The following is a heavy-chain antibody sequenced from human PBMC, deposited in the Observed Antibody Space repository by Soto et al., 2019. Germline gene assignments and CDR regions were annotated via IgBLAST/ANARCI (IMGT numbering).Heavy chain of an antibody. D-gene: IGHD3-16*01. CDR3: ARERYGGGEFDS. J-gene: IGHJ4*02. V-gene: IGHV4-30-2*01. CDR1: GGSISTDGFS. Sequence: SETLSLTCTVSGGSISTDGFSWNWIRQPPGKGLEWIAYIYHTETTYYNPSLKSRVTISVDRSKNQVSLKVTSVTAADTAVYYCARERYGGGEFDSCGQGTPVTVSS. CDR2: IYHTETT.